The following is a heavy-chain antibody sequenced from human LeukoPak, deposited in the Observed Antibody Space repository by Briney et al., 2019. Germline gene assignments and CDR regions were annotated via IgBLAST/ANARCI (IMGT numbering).Heavy chain of an antibody. J-gene: IGHJ3*02. CDR3: ASDHYDAFDI. V-gene: IGHV3-11*01. CDR2: ISSSGSTI. Sequence: PGGSLRLSCAASGFTFSSYAMSWIRQAPGKGLEWVSYISSSGSTIYYADSVKGRFTISRDNAKNSLYLQMNSLRAEDTAVYYCASDHYDAFDIWGQGTMVTVSS. CDR1: GFTFSSYA.